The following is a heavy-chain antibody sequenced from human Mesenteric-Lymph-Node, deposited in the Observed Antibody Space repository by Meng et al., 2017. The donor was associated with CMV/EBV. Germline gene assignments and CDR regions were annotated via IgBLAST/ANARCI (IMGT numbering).Heavy chain of an antibody. CDR3: ARHQRWLKSEGGFNY. Sequence: LQHWGPRLFKPSGTLSLTCAVYGGSFGGYYWSWIRQPPGKGLEWIGEINHSGSTNYNTSLKSRVTISVDTSKNQFSLKLSSVTAADTAVYYCARHQRWLKSEGGFNYWGQGTLVTVSS. V-gene: IGHV4-34*01. D-gene: IGHD4-23*01. CDR1: GGSFGGYY. CDR2: INHSGST. J-gene: IGHJ4*02.